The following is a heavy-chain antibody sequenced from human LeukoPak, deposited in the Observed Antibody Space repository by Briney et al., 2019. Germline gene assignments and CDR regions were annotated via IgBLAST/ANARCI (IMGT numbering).Heavy chain of an antibody. CDR3: AKDRPTWPIDY. J-gene: IGHJ4*02. D-gene: IGHD5-12*01. CDR2: IGSSGGNT. V-gene: IGHV3-23*01. Sequence: GGSLRLSCAASGFTFSSYSMSWVRQAPGKGLEWVSSIGSSGGNTYYPDSVKGRFTISRDNSKNTMYLQINSLRAEDTAVYYCAKDRPTWPIDYWGQGTLVTVSS. CDR1: GFTFSSYS.